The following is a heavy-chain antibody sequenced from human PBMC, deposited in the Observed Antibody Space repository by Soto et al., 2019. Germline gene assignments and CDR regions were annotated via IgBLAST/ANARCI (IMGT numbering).Heavy chain of an antibody. J-gene: IGHJ3*02. CDR2: ISYDGSNK. V-gene: IGHV3-30-3*01. D-gene: IGHD2-21*02. CDR3: ARENGGDCYYCFGAFDI. CDR1: GFTFSSYA. Sequence: GGSLRLSCAASGFTFSSYAMHWVRQAPGKGLEWVAVISYDGSNKYYADSVKGRFTISRDNSKNTLYLQMNSLRAEATAVYYCARENGGDCYYCFGAFDIWGQGSLLTFSS.